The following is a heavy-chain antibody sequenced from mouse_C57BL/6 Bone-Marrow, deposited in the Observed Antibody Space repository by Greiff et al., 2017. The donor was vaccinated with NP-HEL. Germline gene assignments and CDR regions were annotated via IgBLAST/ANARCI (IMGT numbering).Heavy chain of an antibody. CDR3: ATYGNYDRYFDV. CDR2: IDPSDSYT. CDR1: GYTFTSYW. V-gene: IGHV1-50*01. J-gene: IGHJ1*03. Sequence: QVQLQQPGAELVKPGASVKLSCKASGYTFTSYWMQWVKQRPGQGLEWIGEIDPSDSYTNYNQKFKGKATLTVDTSSSTAYMQLSSLTSEDSAVYYCATYGNYDRYFDVGGTGTTVTVSS. D-gene: IGHD2-1*01.